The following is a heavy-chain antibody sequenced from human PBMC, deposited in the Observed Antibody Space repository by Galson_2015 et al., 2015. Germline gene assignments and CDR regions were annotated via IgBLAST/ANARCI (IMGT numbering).Heavy chain of an antibody. CDR2: TYYRSKWYN. CDR3: ARDQGSSWYGASDI. Sequence: RTYYRSKWYNDYAVSVTSRITINPDTSKNQFSLQLNSVTPEDTAVYYCARDQGSSWYGASDIWGQGTMVIVSS. D-gene: IGHD6-13*01. V-gene: IGHV6-1*01. J-gene: IGHJ3*02.